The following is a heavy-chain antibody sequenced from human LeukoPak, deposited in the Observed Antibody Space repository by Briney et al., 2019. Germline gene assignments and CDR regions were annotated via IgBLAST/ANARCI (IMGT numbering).Heavy chain of an antibody. CDR3: ARESSGYCSGGSCDWFDP. Sequence: GASVKVSCKASGGTFSSYAISWVRQAPGQGLEWMGGIIPIFGTANYAQKFQGRVTITADKSTSTAYTELSSLRSEDTAVYYCARESSGYCSGGSCDWFDPWGQGTLVTVSS. D-gene: IGHD2-15*01. CDR2: IIPIFGTA. V-gene: IGHV1-69*06. J-gene: IGHJ5*02. CDR1: GGTFSSYA.